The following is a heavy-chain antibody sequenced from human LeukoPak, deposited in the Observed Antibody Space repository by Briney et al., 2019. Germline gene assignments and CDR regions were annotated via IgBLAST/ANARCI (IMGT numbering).Heavy chain of an antibody. CDR3: ARTTVNIAAAGTNYNWFDP. V-gene: IGHV4-38-2*01. J-gene: IGHJ5*02. CDR1: GYSISSGYY. CDR2: IYHSGST. D-gene: IGHD6-13*01. Sequence: SETLSLTCAVSGYSISSGYYWGWIRPPPGKGREWIGSIYHSGSTYYNPSLKSRVTISVDTSNNQFSLTLSSVTAADTAVYYCARTTVNIAAAGTNYNWFDPWGQGTLVTVSS.